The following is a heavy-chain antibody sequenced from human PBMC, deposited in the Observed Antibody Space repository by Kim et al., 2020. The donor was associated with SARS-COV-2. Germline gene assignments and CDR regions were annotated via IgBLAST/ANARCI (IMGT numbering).Heavy chain of an antibody. CDR2: N. Sequence: NAYAVSVKSRITINPDTSKNQFSLQLNSVTPEDTALYYCARRDSKMSLDHWGQGTLVIVSS. CDR3: ARRDSKMSLDH. V-gene: IGHV6-1*01. J-gene: IGHJ4*02.